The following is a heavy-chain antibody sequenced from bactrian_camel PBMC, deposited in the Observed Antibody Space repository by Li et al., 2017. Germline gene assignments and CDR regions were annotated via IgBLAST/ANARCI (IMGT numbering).Heavy chain of an antibody. CDR3: AAAPICPMKMATNERLYRY. CDR1: AYTHGSNY. J-gene: IGHJ4*01. V-gene: IGHV3S40*01. D-gene: IGHD1*01. Sequence: QLVESGGGSVQAGGSLRLSCEASAYTHGSNYMGWFRQAPGKEREAVAVMSSAASRTWYVDYVKGRFTVSGDNLKNSVFLQMNSLNPGDTAMYYCAAAPICPMKMATNERLYRYWGQGTQVTVS. CDR2: MSSAASRT.